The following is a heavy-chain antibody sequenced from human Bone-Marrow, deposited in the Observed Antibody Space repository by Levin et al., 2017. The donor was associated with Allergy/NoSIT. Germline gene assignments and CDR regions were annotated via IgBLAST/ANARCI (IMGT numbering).Heavy chain of an antibody. Sequence: SETLSLTCAVSGGSISNTAYSWTWIRQPPGKGLEWIGYIYHPGSTYYNPSLESRVTISADRTKNQFSLSLTSVTAADTALYYCAREWRSAFDIWGQGAMVTVSS. V-gene: IGHV4-30-2*01. CDR1: GGSISNTAYS. CDR2: IYHPGST. CDR3: AREWRSAFDI. D-gene: IGHD1-26*01. J-gene: IGHJ3*02.